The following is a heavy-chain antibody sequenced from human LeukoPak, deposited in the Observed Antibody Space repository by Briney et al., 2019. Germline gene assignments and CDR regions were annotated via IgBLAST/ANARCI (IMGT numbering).Heavy chain of an antibody. CDR2: IGGSGDST. D-gene: IGHD6-25*01. Sequence: PGGSLRLSCAASGFTFSSYAMSWVRQAPGKGLEWVSSIGGSGDSTCYADSVKGRFTISRDNSKNTLYLQMSSLKDEDRAVYFCAKGGPVAASVYWYFDLWGRGALVTVSS. J-gene: IGHJ2*01. V-gene: IGHV3-23*01. CDR1: GFTFSSYA. CDR3: AKGGPVAASVYWYFDL.